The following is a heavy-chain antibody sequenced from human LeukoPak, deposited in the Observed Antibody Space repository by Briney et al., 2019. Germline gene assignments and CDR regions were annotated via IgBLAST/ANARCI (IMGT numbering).Heavy chain of an antibody. CDR1: GFTFSSYA. J-gene: IGHJ6*03. CDR2: ISSNGGST. CDR3: AKIPRGGYMDV. Sequence: GGSLRLSCAASGFTFSSYAMHWVRQAPGKGLEYVSAISSNGGSTYYANSVKGRFTISRDNSKNTLYLQMNSLRAEDTAVYYCAKIPRGGYMDVWGKGTTVTVSS. V-gene: IGHV3-64*01. D-gene: IGHD2-15*01.